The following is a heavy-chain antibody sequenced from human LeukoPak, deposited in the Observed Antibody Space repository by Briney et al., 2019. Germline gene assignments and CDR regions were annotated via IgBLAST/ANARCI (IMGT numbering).Heavy chain of an antibody. Sequence: SETLSLTCAVYGGSFSAYYWSWIRQPPGKGLEWIGEINHSGSTNYNPSFKSRVTISVDTSKNQLSLKLGSVTAADTAVYYCARTTYNWKGEAFYYYYGMDVWGKGTTVTVSS. J-gene: IGHJ6*04. CDR1: GGSFSAYY. CDR3: ARTTYNWKGEAFYYYYGMDV. CDR2: INHSGST. V-gene: IGHV4-34*01. D-gene: IGHD1-1*01.